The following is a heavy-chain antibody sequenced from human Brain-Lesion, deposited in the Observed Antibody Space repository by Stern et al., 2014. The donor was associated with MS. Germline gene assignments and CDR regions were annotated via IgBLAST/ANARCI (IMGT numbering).Heavy chain of an antibody. CDR2: INWNSGSL. J-gene: IGHJ4*02. V-gene: IGHV3-9*01. CDR3: TKDSGYFSGLFDS. Sequence: EEQLLESGGGLVQPGRSLRLSCAASGFTFDDFAMHWVRQAPGKGLEWVSGINWNSGSLAYADSVKGRFSISRDSAKNSLFLQMNSLRPEDTALYYCTKDSGYFSGLFDSWGQGTLVTVSS. D-gene: IGHD3-22*01. CDR1: GFTFDDFA.